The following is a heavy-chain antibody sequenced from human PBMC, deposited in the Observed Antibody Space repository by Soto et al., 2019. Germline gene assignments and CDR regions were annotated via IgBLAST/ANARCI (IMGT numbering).Heavy chain of an antibody. D-gene: IGHD2-2*01. CDR2: IKQDGSEK. V-gene: IGHV3-7*01. CDR3: ARPEDCSSTSCYGSCFDY. CDR1: GFTFSSYW. J-gene: IGHJ4*02. Sequence: SLRLSCAASGFTFSSYWMSWVRQAPGKGLEWVANIKQDGSEKYYVDSVKGRFTISRGNAKNSLYLQMNSLRAEDTAVYYCARPEDCSSTSCYGSCFDYWGQGTLVTVSS.